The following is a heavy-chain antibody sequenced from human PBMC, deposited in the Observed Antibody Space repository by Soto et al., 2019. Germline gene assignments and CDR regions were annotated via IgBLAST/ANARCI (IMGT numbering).Heavy chain of an antibody. V-gene: IGHV3-74*01. Sequence: GGSLRLSCAASGFTFSSYWMHWVRQAPGKGLVWVSRINSDGSSTSYADSVKGRFTISRDNAKNTLYLQMNSLRAEDTAVYYCAHLGYSSSWYVNYYYYYGMDVWGQGTTVTVSS. CDR2: INSDGSST. J-gene: IGHJ6*02. CDR1: GFTFSSYW. CDR3: AHLGYSSSWYVNYYYYYGMDV. D-gene: IGHD6-13*01.